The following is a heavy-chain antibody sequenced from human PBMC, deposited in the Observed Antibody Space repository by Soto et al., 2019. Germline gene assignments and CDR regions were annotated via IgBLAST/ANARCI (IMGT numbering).Heavy chain of an antibody. D-gene: IGHD3-3*01. CDR2: ISSSSSST. J-gene: IGHJ6*02. CDR1: GFIFRDFY. V-gene: IGHV3-11*06. CDR3: ARDRGGGSIFGGHYGMDV. Sequence: QVQLLESGGGLVKTGGSLRLSCAASGFIFRDFYMSWIRQVPGKGLEWLSKISSSSSSTDYADSVKGRFTMSRDNAKNSLYLQMSSLRAEDTAVYYCARDRGGGSIFGGHYGMDVWGQGTTVTVSS.